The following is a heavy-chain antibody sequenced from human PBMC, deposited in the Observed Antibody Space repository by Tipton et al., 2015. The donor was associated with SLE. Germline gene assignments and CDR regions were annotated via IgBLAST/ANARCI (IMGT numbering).Heavy chain of an antibody. CDR2: INHSGST. CDR3: AREYLSGSYVDWFDP. V-gene: IGHV4-34*01. J-gene: IGHJ5*02. Sequence: TLSLTCAVYGGSFSGHQWSWIRQPPGKGLEWIGEINHSGSTIYNPSLKSRVTISVDTSKNQFSLKLSSVTAADTAVYYCAREYLSGSYVDWFDPWGQGTLVTVSS. D-gene: IGHD3-10*01. CDR1: GGSFSGHQ.